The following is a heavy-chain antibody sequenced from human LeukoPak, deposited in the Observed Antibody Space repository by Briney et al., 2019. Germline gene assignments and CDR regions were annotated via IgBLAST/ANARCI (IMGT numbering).Heavy chain of an antibody. Sequence: PSETLSLTCAVSGGSITSSHWWSWARQPPGKGLGWIGEIYHGGTTNYNPSLKSRVTMSVDESKNQFSLKLSSVTAADTAVYYCATYFYGGDYASYYFDYWGQGTLVTVSS. J-gene: IGHJ4*02. CDR1: GGSITSSHW. CDR2: IYHGGTT. V-gene: IGHV4-4*02. D-gene: IGHD4-23*01. CDR3: ATYFYGGDYASYYFDY.